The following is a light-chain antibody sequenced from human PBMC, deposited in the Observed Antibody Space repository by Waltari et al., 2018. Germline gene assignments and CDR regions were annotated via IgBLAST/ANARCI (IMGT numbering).Light chain of an antibody. Sequence: QSALTQPASVSGSPGQSITISCTGTSSDVGAYNFVSWYQQHPGKAPQFMIYDVSKRPSGVSNRFSGSKSGNTASLTISGLQAEDEADYYCCSYAGTSTVIFGGGTKLTVL. J-gene: IGLJ2*01. CDR1: SSDVGAYNF. CDR3: CSYAGTSTVI. CDR2: DVS. V-gene: IGLV2-23*02.